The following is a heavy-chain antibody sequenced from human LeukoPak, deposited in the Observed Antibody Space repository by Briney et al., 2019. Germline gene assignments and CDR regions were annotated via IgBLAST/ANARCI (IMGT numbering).Heavy chain of an antibody. Sequence: ASVKVSCKASGYTFTSYYMHCVRQAPGQGLEWMGINNPSGASTSYAQKFQGRVTMTRDTSTSTVYMELSSLRSEDTAVYYCARSPPVGDFWSGYYWFDYWGQGTLVTVSS. D-gene: IGHD3-3*01. CDR2: NNPSGAST. CDR3: ARSPPVGDFWSGYYWFDY. J-gene: IGHJ4*02. CDR1: GYTFTSYY. V-gene: IGHV1-46*01.